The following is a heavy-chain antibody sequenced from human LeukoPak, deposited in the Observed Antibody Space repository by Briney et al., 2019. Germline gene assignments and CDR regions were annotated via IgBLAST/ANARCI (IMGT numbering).Heavy chain of an antibody. Sequence: SETLSLTCAVYGGSSSGYYWSWIRQPPGKGLEWIGEINHSGSTNYNPSLKSRVTISVDTSKNQFSLKLSSVTAADTAVYYCARDYCGGDCSDAFDIWGQGTMVTVSS. CDR2: INHSGST. D-gene: IGHD2-21*02. CDR3: ARDYCGGDCSDAFDI. CDR1: GGSSSGYY. V-gene: IGHV4-34*01. J-gene: IGHJ3*02.